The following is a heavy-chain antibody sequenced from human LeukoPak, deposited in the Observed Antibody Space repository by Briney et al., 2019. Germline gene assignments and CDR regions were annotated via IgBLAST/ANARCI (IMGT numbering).Heavy chain of an antibody. CDR2: IWYDGSNK. V-gene: IGHV3-33*08. J-gene: IGHJ4*02. D-gene: IGHD1-26*01. Sequence: GGSLRLSCAASGFTFSSYAMHWVRQAPGKGLEWVALIWYDGSNKDYADSVRGRFTISRDNSKNTLYLQMNSLRAEDTAVYYCATVRTTRYLDNWGQGTLVTVSS. CDR3: ATVRTTRYLDN. CDR1: GFTFSSYA.